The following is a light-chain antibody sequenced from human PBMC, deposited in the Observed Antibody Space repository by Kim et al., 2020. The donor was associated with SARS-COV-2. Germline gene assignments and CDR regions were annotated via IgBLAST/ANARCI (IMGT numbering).Light chain of an antibody. CDR2: GAS. Sequence: SPGERATLSCRASQSVSSNLAWYQQKPGQAPRLLIYGASTRATGIPARFSGSGSGTEFTLTISSLQSEDFAVYYCQQYNNGPPGTFGQGTKVDIK. CDR1: QSVSSN. CDR3: QQYNNGPPGT. J-gene: IGKJ1*01. V-gene: IGKV3-15*01.